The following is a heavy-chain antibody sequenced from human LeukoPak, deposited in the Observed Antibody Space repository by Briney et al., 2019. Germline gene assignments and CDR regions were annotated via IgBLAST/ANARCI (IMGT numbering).Heavy chain of an antibody. CDR1: GFTFSSFA. CDR2: ISNTGVST. J-gene: IGHJ4*02. D-gene: IGHD3-10*01. V-gene: IGHV3-64D*06. CDR3: VKDDSYYYDSRIYPY. Sequence: GGSLRLSCSASGFTFSSFALHWVRQAPGKGLEYVSGISNTGVSTYYADSVTGRFTISRDNSKNTLYLQMGSLRAEDTAIYYCVKDDSYYYDSRIYPYWGQGTLDTVSS.